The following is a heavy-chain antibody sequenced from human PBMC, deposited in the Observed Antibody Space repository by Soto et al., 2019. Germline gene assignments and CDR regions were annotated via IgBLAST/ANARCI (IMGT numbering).Heavy chain of an antibody. CDR2: IYYSGST. J-gene: IGHJ6*02. CDR1: GGSISSGGYY. V-gene: IGHV4-31*03. Sequence: PSETLSLTCTVSGGSISSGGYYWSWIRQHPGKGLEWIGYIYYSGSTYYNPSLKSRVTISVDTSKNQFSLKLSSVTAADTAVYYCAREEPDYGIDVWGQGTTVTVSS. CDR3: AREEPDYGIDV.